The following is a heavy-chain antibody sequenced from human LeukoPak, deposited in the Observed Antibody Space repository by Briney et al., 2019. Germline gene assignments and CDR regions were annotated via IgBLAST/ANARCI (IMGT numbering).Heavy chain of an antibody. CDR3: ARGGLLQKYNCFDP. CDR2: INPSPGSS. J-gene: IGHJ5*02. V-gene: IGHV1-46*01. D-gene: IGHD3-10*01. CDR1: GYTFTNYY. Sequence: GASVKVSCKASGYTFTNYYMQWVRQAPGQGLEWIGIINPSPGSSTYAQKFQGRVTMTRDTSTSTVYMELSSLRSEDTAVYYCARGGLLQKYNCFDPWGQGTLVTVSS.